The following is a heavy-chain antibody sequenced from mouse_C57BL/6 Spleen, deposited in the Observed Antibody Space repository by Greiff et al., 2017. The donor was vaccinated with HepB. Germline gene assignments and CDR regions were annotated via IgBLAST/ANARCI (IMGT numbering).Heavy chain of an antibody. Sequence: EVQVVESGEGLVKPGGSLKLSCAASGFTFSSYAMSWVRQTPEKRLEWVAYISSGGDYIYYADTVKGRFTISIDNARNTLYMQMSSLNSEDTAMYYCTRALITTVVTLYAMDYWGQGTSVTVSS. D-gene: IGHD1-1*01. CDR3: TRALITTVVTLYAMDY. V-gene: IGHV5-9-1*02. J-gene: IGHJ4*01. CDR2: ISSGGDYI. CDR1: GFTFSSYA.